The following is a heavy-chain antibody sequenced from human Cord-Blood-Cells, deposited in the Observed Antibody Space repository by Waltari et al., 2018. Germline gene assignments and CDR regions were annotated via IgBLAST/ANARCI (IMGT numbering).Heavy chain of an antibody. CDR3: ARDRGDDGGGYAFDI. Sequence: EVQLVESGGGLVKPGGSLSPSCAASGFTFSSYSLNWVRQAPGKGLEWVSSISSSSSYIYYADSVKGRFTISRDNAKNSLYLQMNSLRAEDTAVYYCARDRGDDGGGYAFDIWGQGTMVTVSS. D-gene: IGHD6-19*01. CDR2: ISSSSSYI. V-gene: IGHV3-21*01. CDR1: GFTFSSYS. J-gene: IGHJ3*02.